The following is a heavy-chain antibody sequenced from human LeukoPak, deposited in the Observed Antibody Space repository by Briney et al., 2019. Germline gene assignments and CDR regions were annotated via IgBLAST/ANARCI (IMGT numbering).Heavy chain of an antibody. Sequence: SETLSLTCTVSGGSISSSSYYWGWIRQSPGKGLEWIGSIYYSGSTYYNPSLKSRVTISVDTSKNQFSLKLSSVTAADTAVYYCARDRSDYELYYYYYGMDVWGQGTTVTVSS. CDR2: IYYSGST. CDR3: ARDRSDYELYYYYYGMDV. D-gene: IGHD5-12*01. V-gene: IGHV4-39*07. CDR1: GGSISSSSYY. J-gene: IGHJ6*02.